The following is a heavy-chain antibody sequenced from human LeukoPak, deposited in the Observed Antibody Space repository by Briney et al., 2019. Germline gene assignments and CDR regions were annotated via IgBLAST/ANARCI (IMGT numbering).Heavy chain of an antibody. J-gene: IGHJ6*04. CDR3: ARIVVVPAAMRGYYYDYGMDV. Sequence: SETLSLTCAIYGGSFSGYYWSWIRQSPGKGLEWIGEINHSGSTNYNPSLKSRVTISVDTSKNQSSLKLSSVTAADTAVYYCARIVVVPAAMRGYYYDYGMDVWGKGTTITVSS. CDR2: INHSGST. D-gene: IGHD2-2*01. CDR1: GGSFSGYY. V-gene: IGHV4-34*01.